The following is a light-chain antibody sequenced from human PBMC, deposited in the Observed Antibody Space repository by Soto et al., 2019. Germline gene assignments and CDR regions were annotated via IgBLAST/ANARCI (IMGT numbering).Light chain of an antibody. CDR1: ESFTSH. CDR3: QQTYSTPRT. J-gene: IGKJ1*01. Sequence: DIQMTQSPSSLSASVGDRVTITCRASESFTSHLNWYQQKPGKAPKLLIYAASSLQSGVPSRFSGSGSGTDFTLTISSLQREDSATYYCQQTYSTPRTFGQGTKVDI. V-gene: IGKV1-39*01. CDR2: AAS.